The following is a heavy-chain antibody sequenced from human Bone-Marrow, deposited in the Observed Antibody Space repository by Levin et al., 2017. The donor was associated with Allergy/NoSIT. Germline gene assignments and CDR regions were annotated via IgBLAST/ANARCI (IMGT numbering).Heavy chain of an antibody. Sequence: SETLSLTCTVSGGSISNTNYFWGWIRQPPGKGLEWIGSISYSGSTYYNPSLESRVTISIDTSMNQFSLKMRSVTAADTAVYYCARRHPEAFGTGSWWFDHWGQGTLVTVSS. V-gene: IGHV4-39*01. J-gene: IGHJ5*02. CDR1: GGSISNTNYF. CDR3: ARRHPEAFGTGSWWFDH. CDR2: ISYSGST. D-gene: IGHD3-3*02.